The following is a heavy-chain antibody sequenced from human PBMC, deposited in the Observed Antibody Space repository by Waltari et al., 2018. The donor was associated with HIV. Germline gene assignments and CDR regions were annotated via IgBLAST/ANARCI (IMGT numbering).Heavy chain of an antibody. D-gene: IGHD6-25*01. CDR2: ISAYNGNT. CDR3: AIDPPVLAASFQDF. V-gene: IGHV1-18*01. J-gene: IGHJ4*02. Sequence: QVQLVQSGAEVKKPGASVTVSCKTSGYTFSNFGITWVRQAAGQGLEWMGWISAYNGNTKYAQKLHGRVTITTDTSTSTSYMTLRSLRSDDTAIYYCAIDPPVLAASFQDFWGQGTLVTVSS. CDR1: GYTFSNFG.